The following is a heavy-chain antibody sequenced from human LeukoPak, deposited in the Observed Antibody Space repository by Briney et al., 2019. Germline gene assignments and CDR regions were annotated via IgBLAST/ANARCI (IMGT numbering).Heavy chain of an antibody. CDR2: INHSGST. Sequence: PSETLSLTCAVYGGSFSGYYWSWIRQPPGKELEWIGEINHSGSTNYNPSLKSRVTISVDTSKNQFSLKLSSVTAADTAVYYCARGHSSSSDYWGQGTLVTVSS. CDR1: GGSFSGYY. J-gene: IGHJ4*02. V-gene: IGHV4-34*01. CDR3: ARGHSSSSDY. D-gene: IGHD6-6*01.